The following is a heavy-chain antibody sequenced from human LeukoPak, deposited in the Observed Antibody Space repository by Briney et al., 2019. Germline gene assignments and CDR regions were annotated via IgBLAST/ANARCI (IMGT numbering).Heavy chain of an antibody. CDR2: ISAYNGNT. J-gene: IGHJ4*02. D-gene: IGHD3-16*01. CDR1: GYTFASYG. Sequence: ASVKVSCKASGYTFASYGISWVRQAPGQGLEWMGWISAYNGNTNYAQKLQGRVTMTTDTSTSTAYLELRSLRSDDTAVYYCAREPAPGGIDYWGQGTLVTVSS. V-gene: IGHV1-18*01. CDR3: AREPAPGGIDY.